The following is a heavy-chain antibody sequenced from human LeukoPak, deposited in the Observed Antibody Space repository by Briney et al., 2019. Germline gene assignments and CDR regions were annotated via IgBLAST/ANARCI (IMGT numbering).Heavy chain of an antibody. CDR2: ISAYNGNT. Sequence: ASQKVSCKASGYTFTGYGISSVRHAPGQGLEWMGWISAYNGNTNYAQKLQGRVTMPTDTSTSTAYMELRSLRSDDTAVYYCARDETENWFDPWGQGPLVTVSS. J-gene: IGHJ5*02. V-gene: IGHV1-18*01. CDR3: ARDETENWFDP. CDR1: GYTFTGYG.